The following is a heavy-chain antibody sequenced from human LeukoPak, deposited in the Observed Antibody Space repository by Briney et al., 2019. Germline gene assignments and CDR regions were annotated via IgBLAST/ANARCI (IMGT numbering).Heavy chain of an antibody. CDR3: ARTEVGATAFDI. CDR2: ISGSGDST. V-gene: IGHV3-23*01. D-gene: IGHD1-26*01. Sequence: PGGSLRLSCAASGFTFSNYAMSWVRQAPGKGLEWVSTISGSGDSTYYADSVKGRFTISRDNSKNTLYLQMNSLRAEDTAVYYCARTEVGATAFDIWGQGTMVTVSS. CDR1: GFTFSNYA. J-gene: IGHJ3*02.